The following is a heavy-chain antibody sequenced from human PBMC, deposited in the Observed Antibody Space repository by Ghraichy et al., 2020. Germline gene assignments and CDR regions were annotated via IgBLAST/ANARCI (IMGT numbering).Heavy chain of an antibody. J-gene: IGHJ6*02. CDR2: ISSGSRTI. Sequence: GALRLSCAASGFTFSSYSMNWVRQAPGKGLEWVSYISSGSRTIYYADSVKGRLTISRDNAKNSLYLQMKRLRDEDKAGYYCARGVEGLALYYYFYGMDVWGQGTTVTVSS. CDR3: ARGVEGLALYYYFYGMDV. CDR1: GFTFSSYS. V-gene: IGHV3-48*02.